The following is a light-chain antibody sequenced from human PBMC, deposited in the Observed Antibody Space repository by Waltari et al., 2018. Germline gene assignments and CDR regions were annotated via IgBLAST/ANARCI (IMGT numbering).Light chain of an antibody. J-gene: IGKJ3*01. Sequence: DIQMTQSPSTLSASVGDRVIITCRASQSINSWLAWYQQKAGAAPKLLIYKASTLESGVASRFSGSGSGTDFTLTISSLQPEDFATYYCQQVNFFPITFGPGTKVDIK. CDR3: QQVNFFPIT. CDR1: QSINSW. V-gene: IGKV1-5*03. CDR2: KAS.